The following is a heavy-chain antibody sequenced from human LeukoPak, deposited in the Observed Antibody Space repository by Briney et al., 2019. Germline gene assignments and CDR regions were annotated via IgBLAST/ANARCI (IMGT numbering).Heavy chain of an antibody. Sequence: GESLKISCQGSGYTFTSYWIGWVRQMPGKGLEWMGIIYPGDSDTRYSPSFQGQVTISADKSISTAYLQWSSLKASDTAMYYCARPHYYDAGAFDIWGQGTMVTVSS. V-gene: IGHV5-51*01. CDR1: GYTFTSYW. CDR2: IYPGDSDT. CDR3: ARPHYYDAGAFDI. J-gene: IGHJ3*02. D-gene: IGHD3-10*01.